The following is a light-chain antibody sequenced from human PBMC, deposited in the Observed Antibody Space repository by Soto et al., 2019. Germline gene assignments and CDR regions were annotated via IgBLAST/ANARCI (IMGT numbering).Light chain of an antibody. V-gene: IGLV2-11*01. CDR3: CSYAGNSLWV. Sequence: QSVLTQPRSVSGSPGQSVTISCTGTSSDVGGYNYVPWYQQHPGKAPKLMIYDVSKWPSGVPDRFSGSKSGNTASLTISGLQAEDEADYYCCSYAGNSLWVFGGGTKLTVL. J-gene: IGLJ3*02. CDR1: SSDVGGYNY. CDR2: DVS.